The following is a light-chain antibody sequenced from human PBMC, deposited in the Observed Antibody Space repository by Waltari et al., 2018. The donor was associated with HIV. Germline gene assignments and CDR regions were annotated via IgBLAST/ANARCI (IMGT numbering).Light chain of an antibody. J-gene: IGKJ4*01. V-gene: IGKV3-15*01. CDR2: GAS. CDR3: QEYKNWPLST. Sequence: SVMTQSPATLSVSPGERATLSCRASQSVSSNLAWYQQKPGQAPRLLIYGASTRATGIPARFSGSGSETEFTLTIGSLQSEDFAVYYCQEYKNWPLSTFGGGTKVEIK. CDR1: QSVSSN.